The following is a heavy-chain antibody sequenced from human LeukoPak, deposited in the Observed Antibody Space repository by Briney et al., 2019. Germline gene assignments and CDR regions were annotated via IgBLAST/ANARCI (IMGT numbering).Heavy chain of an antibody. V-gene: IGHV3-43D*03. CDR3: AKGEWELLPRAFDI. CDR2: ISWDGGST. D-gene: IGHD1-26*01. Sequence: GGSLRLSCAASGFTFDGYAMHWVRQAPGKGLEWVSVISWDGGSTYYADSVKGLFTISRDNAKNSLYLQMNSLRAEDTALYYCAKGEWELLPRAFDIWGQGTMVTVSS. CDR1: GFTFDGYA. J-gene: IGHJ3*02.